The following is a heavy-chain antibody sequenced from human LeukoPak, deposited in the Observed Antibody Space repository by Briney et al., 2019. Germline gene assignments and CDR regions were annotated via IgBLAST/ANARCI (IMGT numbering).Heavy chain of an antibody. CDR1: GFTFSKFG. Sequence: PGGSLRLSCAASGFTFSKFGMHWVRQAPGKGLEWVAVVSYDGNNKHYADSEKGRFTVSRDSSKNTLYLQMNSLGAEDTAVYYCAKCRAAYYYDSREIDYWGQGTLVTVSS. CDR2: VSYDGNNK. D-gene: IGHD3-22*01. V-gene: IGHV3-30*18. J-gene: IGHJ4*02. CDR3: AKCRAAYYYDSREIDY.